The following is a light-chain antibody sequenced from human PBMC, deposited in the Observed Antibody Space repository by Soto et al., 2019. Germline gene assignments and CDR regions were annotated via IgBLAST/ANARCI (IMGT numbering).Light chain of an antibody. V-gene: IGKV2-30*01. CDR2: NVS. CDR1: PSLGYSDGNTY. Sequence: DVVMTQSPLSLPVTLGQPASISCRSSPSLGYSDGNTYLNWFQQRPGQSPGRLIYNVSGRDSEVPDRFSGGGSGNDFTMRISRVDAEDVWVYYCMQATHCPHTFGQGTKLEIK. CDR3: MQATHCPHT. J-gene: IGKJ2*01.